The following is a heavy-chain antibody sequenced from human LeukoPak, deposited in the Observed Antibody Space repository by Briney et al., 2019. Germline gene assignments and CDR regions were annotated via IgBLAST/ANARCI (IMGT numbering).Heavy chain of an antibody. CDR1: GFTFSSYS. CDR2: ISSSSSYI. Sequence: GGSLRLSCAASGFTFSSYSMNWVRQAPGKGLEWVSSISSSSSYIYYADSVKGRFTISRDNAKNSLYLQMNSLRAEDTAIYYCASPDPQYFYDSGGSTHDYWGQGTLVTVSS. D-gene: IGHD3-22*01. CDR3: ASPDPQYFYDSGGSTHDY. V-gene: IGHV3-21*04. J-gene: IGHJ4*02.